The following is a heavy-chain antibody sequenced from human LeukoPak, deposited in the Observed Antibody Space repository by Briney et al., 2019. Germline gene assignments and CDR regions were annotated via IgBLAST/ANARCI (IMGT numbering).Heavy chain of an antibody. J-gene: IGHJ4*02. CDR3: ARRTRYCSGGSCYIFDY. CDR2: IYPGDSDT. CDR1: GYTFTSYW. V-gene: IGHV5-51*01. Sequence: GESLKISCKWSGYTFTSYWIAWVRQMPGKGLEWMGIIYPGDSDTVYSPSFQGQVTISADKSISTAYLQWSSLRASDTAMYYCARRTRYCSGGSCYIFDYWGQGTLVTVSS. D-gene: IGHD2-15*01.